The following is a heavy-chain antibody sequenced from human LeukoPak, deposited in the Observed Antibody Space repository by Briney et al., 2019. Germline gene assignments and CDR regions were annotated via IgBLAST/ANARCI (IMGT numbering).Heavy chain of an antibody. CDR1: GFTFSSYW. CDR2: IKQDGSEK. V-gene: IGHV3-7*01. Sequence: GGSLRLSCAASGFTFSSYWMSWVRRAPGKGLEWVANIKQDGSEKYYVDSVKGRFTISRDNAKNSLYLQMNSLRAEDTAVYYCARVGYSYGYFFDYWGQGTLVTVSS. J-gene: IGHJ4*02. CDR3: ARVGYSYGYFFDY. D-gene: IGHD5-18*01.